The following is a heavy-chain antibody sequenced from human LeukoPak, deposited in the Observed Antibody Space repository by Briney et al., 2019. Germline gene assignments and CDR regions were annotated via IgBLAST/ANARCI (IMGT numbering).Heavy chain of an antibody. CDR3: AKDITMIVVVTLFDI. J-gene: IGHJ3*02. D-gene: IGHD3-22*01. CDR1: GFTFSSYA. V-gene: IGHV3-30-3*02. CDR2: ISYDGSNK. Sequence: GGSLRLSCAASGFTFSSYAMHWVRQAPGKGLEWVAVISYDGSNKYYADSVKGRFTISRDNSKNTLYLQMNSLRAEDTAVYYCAKDITMIVVVTLFDIWGQGTMVTVSS.